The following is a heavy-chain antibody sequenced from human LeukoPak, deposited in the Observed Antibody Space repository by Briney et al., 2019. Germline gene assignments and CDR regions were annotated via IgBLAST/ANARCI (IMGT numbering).Heavy chain of an antibody. D-gene: IGHD3-10*01. Sequence: GGSLRLSCAASGFTFSSYAMSWVRQAPGKGLEWVSAISGSGGSTYYADSVKGRFTISRDNSKNTLYLQMNSLGAEDTAVYYCAKDHNYYSSGTRWFDPWGQGTLVTVSS. CDR3: AKDHNYYSSGTRWFDP. V-gene: IGHV3-23*01. CDR1: GFTFSSYA. CDR2: ISGSGGST. J-gene: IGHJ5*02.